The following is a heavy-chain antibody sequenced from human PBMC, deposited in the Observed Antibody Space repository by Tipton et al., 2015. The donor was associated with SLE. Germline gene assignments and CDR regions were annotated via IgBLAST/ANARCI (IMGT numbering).Heavy chain of an antibody. CDR2: VYYSGST. V-gene: IGHV4-59*08. D-gene: IGHD3-16*01. CDR3: ATQGYYDSSFDY. Sequence: GLVKPSETLSLTCTVSGGSINRSYWSWIRQPPGKGLEWIGYVYYSGSTNYNPSLESRVTISVDTSKNQFSLKLSSVTAADTAVYYCATQGYYDSSFDYWGQGTLVTVSS. J-gene: IGHJ4*02. CDR1: GGSINRSY.